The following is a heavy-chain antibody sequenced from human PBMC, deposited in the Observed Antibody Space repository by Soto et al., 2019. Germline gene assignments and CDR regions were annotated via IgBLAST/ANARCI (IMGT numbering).Heavy chain of an antibody. CDR3: AGPPGGSSGWENRFGP. CDR1: GGSISSYY. V-gene: IGHV4-59*01. Sequence: QVQLQESGPGLVKPSETLSLTCTVSGGSISSYYWSWIRQPPGKGLEWIGYIYYSGSTNYNPSLKSRGPKTVETAKDPFPPKPSSVTAAETGVFFWAGPPGGSSGWENRFGPWGQGTLVTVSS. J-gene: IGHJ5*02. CDR2: IYYSGST. D-gene: IGHD6-25*01.